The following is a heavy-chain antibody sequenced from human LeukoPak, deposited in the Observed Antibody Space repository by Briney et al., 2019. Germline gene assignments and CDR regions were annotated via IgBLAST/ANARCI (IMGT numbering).Heavy chain of an antibody. CDR1: GYTFTGYY. CDR2: INPHSGGT. V-gene: IGHV1-2*02. D-gene: IGHD2-21*02. Sequence: ASVKVSCKASGYTFTGYYIHWMRQAPGQGLEWMGWINPHSGGTNYAQKLQGRVTMTTDTSTSTAYMELRSLRSDDTAVYYCAVILCGGDCYAEYFQHWGQGTLVTVSS. J-gene: IGHJ1*01. CDR3: AVILCGGDCYAEYFQH.